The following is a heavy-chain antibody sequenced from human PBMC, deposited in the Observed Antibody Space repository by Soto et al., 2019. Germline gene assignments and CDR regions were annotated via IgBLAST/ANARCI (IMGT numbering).Heavy chain of an antibody. CDR2: INPNSGGT. J-gene: IGHJ6*02. D-gene: IGHD3-3*01. CDR1: GYTFTGYY. Sequence: ASVKVSCKASGYTFTGYYMHWVRQAPGQGLEWMGWINPNSGGTNYAQKFQGRVTMTRDTSISTAYMELSRLRSDDTAVYYCARDLEWLSCGMDVWGQGTKVTVSS. CDR3: ARDLEWLSCGMDV. V-gene: IGHV1-2*02.